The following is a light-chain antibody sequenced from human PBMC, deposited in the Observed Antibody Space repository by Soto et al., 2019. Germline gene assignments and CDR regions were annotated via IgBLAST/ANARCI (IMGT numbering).Light chain of an antibody. V-gene: IGKV3-20*01. J-gene: IGKJ1*01. Sequence: ISLTQSPGTLSLSPGERATLSCRASQSVSRSYLAWYQQKPGQAPRLLIYGASSRDTGIPDRFSGSGSGTDFTLTISRLEPEDFSVYYCQQYGNSPQTFGQGTKVDIK. CDR3: QQYGNSPQT. CDR2: GAS. CDR1: QSVSRSY.